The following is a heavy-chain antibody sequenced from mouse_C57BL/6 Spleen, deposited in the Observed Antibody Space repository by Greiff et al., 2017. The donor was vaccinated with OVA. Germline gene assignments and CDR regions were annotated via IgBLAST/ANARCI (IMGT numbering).Heavy chain of an antibody. V-gene: IGHV3-6*01. D-gene: IGHD2-5*01. CDR3: AREGVRNYG. CDR1: GYSITSGYY. Sequence: VQLQQSGPGLVKPSQSLSLTCSVTGYSITSGYYWNWIRQFPGNKLEWMGYISYDGSNNYNPSLKNRISITRDTSKNQFFLKLNSVTTEDTATYYCAREGVRNYGWGQGTLVTVSA. CDR2: ISYDGSN. J-gene: IGHJ3*01.